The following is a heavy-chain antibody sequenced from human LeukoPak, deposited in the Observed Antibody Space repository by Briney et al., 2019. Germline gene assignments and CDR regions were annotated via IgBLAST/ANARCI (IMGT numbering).Heavy chain of an antibody. D-gene: IGHD5-18*01. J-gene: IGHJ6*04. CDR1: GFTFSSYS. CDR3: ARAIGDTAMVPNYYYYYGMDV. CDR2: ISSSSSYI. Sequence: GGSLRLSCAASGFTFSSYSMNWVRQAPGKGLEWVSSISSSSSYIYYADSVKGRFTISRDNAKNSLYLQMNSLRAEDTAVYYCARAIGDTAMVPNYYYYYGMDVWGKGTTVTVSS. V-gene: IGHV3-21*01.